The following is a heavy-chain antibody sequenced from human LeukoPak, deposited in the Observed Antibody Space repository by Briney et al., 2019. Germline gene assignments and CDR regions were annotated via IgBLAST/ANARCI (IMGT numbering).Heavy chain of an antibody. CDR3: ARGSGRLTDH. CDR1: GGSVSSGTYF. D-gene: IGHD6-19*01. CDR2: IDYNGRT. Sequence: PSETLSLTCTVSGGSVSSGTYFLNWIRQAPGKGLEWIGYIDYNGRTNYNPSLKSRVTISVGTSKNQFPLKVSSVTATDTAVYYCARGSGRLTDHWGQGTLVTVSS. V-gene: IGHV4-61*01. J-gene: IGHJ4*02.